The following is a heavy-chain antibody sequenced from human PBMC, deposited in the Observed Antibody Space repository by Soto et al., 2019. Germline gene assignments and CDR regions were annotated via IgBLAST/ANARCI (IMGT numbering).Heavy chain of an antibody. D-gene: IGHD6-13*01. CDR3: AKIPHSSSWYLDAFDI. V-gene: IGHV3-23*01. J-gene: IGHJ3*02. Sequence: EVQLLESGGGLVQPGGSLRLSCAASGFTLSSYAISGARRVPGKGLEWVAGFIGSGGSTYYADSVKGRFTISRDNSKNTLYLQMNSLRAEDTAVYYCAKIPHSSSWYLDAFDIWGQGTMVTVSS. CDR1: GFTLSSYA. CDR2: FIGSGGST.